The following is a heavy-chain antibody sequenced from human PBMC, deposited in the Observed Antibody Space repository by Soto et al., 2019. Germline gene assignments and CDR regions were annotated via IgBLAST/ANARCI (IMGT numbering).Heavy chain of an antibody. J-gene: IGHJ4*02. CDR1: GYTFISSW. Sequence: GESLKISCRGSGYTFISSWIGWVRQMPGKGLEWMGTIYPGDSDTRYSPSFEGHVTISADKSISTAYLQWRSVKAADSAVYFCARGGYGGNHVDYWGQGTQVTVS. V-gene: IGHV5-51*01. D-gene: IGHD2-15*01. CDR2: IYPGDSDT. CDR3: ARGGYGGNHVDY.